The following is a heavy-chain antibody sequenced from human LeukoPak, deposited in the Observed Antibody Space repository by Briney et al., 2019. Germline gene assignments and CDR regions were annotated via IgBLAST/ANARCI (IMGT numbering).Heavy chain of an antibody. Sequence: SETLSLTRTVSGGSLSSYYWSWMRQPPGQGLEWIGYIYYSGSTNYNPSLKGRVTISVDTSKNQFSLKLSSVTAADTAVYYCAWSIVGATGLLDYWGQGTLVTVSS. CDR2: IYYSGST. CDR1: GGSLSSYY. CDR3: AWSIVGATGLLDY. V-gene: IGHV4-59*01. J-gene: IGHJ4*02. D-gene: IGHD1-26*01.